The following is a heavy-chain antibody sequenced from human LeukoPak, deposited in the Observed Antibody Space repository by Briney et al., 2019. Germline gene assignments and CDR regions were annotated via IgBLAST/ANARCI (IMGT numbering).Heavy chain of an antibody. Sequence: SETLSLTCTVYGGAISSYYWSWIRQPPGKGLEWIGYIYYSGSTNYNPCLKSRVTISVDTSKNQFSLKLRSVTAADTAVYYCARVTGYVIEDNFDYWGQGTLVTASS. CDR1: GGAISSYY. CDR2: IYYSGST. CDR3: ARVTGYVIEDNFDY. J-gene: IGHJ4*02. D-gene: IGHD2-15*01. V-gene: IGHV4-59*01.